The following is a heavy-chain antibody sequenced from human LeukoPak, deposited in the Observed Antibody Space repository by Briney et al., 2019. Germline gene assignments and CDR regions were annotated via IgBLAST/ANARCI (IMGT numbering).Heavy chain of an antibody. D-gene: IGHD6-19*01. V-gene: IGHV4-4*07. CDR3: ARAQSLASFDY. CDR2: IYTSGST. Sequence: SETLSLTCTVSGGSISSDSWSWIRQPAGKGLEWIGRIYTSGSTNYNPSLKSRVTMSVDKSKNQFSLKLSSVTAADTAVYYCARAQSLASFDYWGQGTLVTVSS. CDR1: GGSISSDS. J-gene: IGHJ4*02.